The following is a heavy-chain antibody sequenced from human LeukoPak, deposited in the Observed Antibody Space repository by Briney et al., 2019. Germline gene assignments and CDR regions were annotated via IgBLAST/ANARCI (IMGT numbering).Heavy chain of an antibody. CDR2: ISAYNGNT. CDR3: ARNSDYGDYEGGWFDP. Sequence: ASVKVSCKASGYTFTSYGISWVRQAPGQGLEWMGWISAYNGNTNYAQKLQGRVTMTTDTSTSTAYVELRSLRSDDTAVYYCARNSDYGDYEGGWFDPWGQGTLVTVSS. D-gene: IGHD4-17*01. CDR1: GYTFTSYG. V-gene: IGHV1-18*01. J-gene: IGHJ5*02.